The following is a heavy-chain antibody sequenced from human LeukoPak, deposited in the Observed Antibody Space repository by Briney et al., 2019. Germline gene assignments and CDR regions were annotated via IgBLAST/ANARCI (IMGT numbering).Heavy chain of an antibody. J-gene: IGHJ5*02. CDR3: ARRRTVSTTGRFDP. Sequence: SETLSLTCTVSGGSISRSSSYWGWIRQPPGKGLGWIGSIYYSGNTYYNPSLKSRVNISVDTSKNQVSLKLTSVTAADTALYYCARRRTVSTTGRFDPWGQGILVTVSS. V-gene: IGHV4-39*01. CDR1: GGSISRSSSY. D-gene: IGHD5/OR15-5a*01. CDR2: IYYSGNT.